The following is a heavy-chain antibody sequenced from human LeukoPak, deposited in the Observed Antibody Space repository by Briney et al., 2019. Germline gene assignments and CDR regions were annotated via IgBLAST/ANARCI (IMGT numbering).Heavy chain of an antibody. V-gene: IGHV3-23*01. Sequence: GGSLRLSCAASRFIFSNYPMSWVRQAPGKGLEWVSSISASGGSTYYADSVKGRVTISRDNSKNTLYLQMNSLRPEDTAVYYCAKFGTTRPTMYGMDVWGKGTTVTVSS. CDR1: RFIFSNYP. D-gene: IGHD1-1*01. CDR2: ISASGGST. J-gene: IGHJ6*04. CDR3: AKFGTTRPTMYGMDV.